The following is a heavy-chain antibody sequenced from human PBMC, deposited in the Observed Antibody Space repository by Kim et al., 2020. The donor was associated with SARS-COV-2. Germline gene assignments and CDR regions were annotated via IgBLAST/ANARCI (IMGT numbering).Heavy chain of an antibody. J-gene: IGHJ6*02. D-gene: IGHD4-4*01. V-gene: IGHV3-30*04. CDR3: ARVRQYSNYVYYYYGMDV. CDR1: GFTFSSYA. Sequence: GGSLRLSCAASGFTFSSYAMHWVRRAPGKGLGWGAVISYDGSNKYYEAPGKGRFTISRDNSKNTLYLQMNSLRAEDTAVYYCARVRQYSNYVYYYYGMDVWGQGTTVTVSS. CDR2: ISYDGSNK.